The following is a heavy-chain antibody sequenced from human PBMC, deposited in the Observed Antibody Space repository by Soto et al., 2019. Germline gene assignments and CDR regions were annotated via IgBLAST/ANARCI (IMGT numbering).Heavy chain of an antibody. CDR3: ARDVCSCSNCLIWFDP. CDR1: AFTFKNHW. Sequence: GGSLRLSCAASAFTFKNHWMHWVRQGPGKGPVWVSRINGDGSFTSYADAVKGRFTISRDNAKNTLSLQMNSLRAEDTAVYYCARDVCSCSNCLIWFDPWGQGTLVTV. V-gene: IGHV3-74*01. D-gene: IGHD2-15*01. J-gene: IGHJ5*02. CDR2: INGDGSFT.